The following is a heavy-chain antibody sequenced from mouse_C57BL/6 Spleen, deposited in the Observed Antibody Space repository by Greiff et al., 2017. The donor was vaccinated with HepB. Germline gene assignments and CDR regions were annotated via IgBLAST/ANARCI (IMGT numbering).Heavy chain of an antibody. D-gene: IGHD2-4*01. CDR1: GYTFTDYY. Sequence: QVQLKQSGAELVRPGASVKLSCKASGYTFTDYYINWVKQRPGQGLEWIARIYPGSGNTYYNEKFKGKATLTAEKSSSTAYLQLSSLTSEESAVYFCARSEDYDRGFDYWGQGTTLTVSS. CDR3: ARSEDYDRGFDY. CDR2: IYPGSGNT. J-gene: IGHJ2*01. V-gene: IGHV1-76*01.